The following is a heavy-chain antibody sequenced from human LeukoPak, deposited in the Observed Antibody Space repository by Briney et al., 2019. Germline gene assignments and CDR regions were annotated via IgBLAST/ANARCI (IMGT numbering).Heavy chain of an antibody. CDR2: INSDGSST. J-gene: IGHJ5*02. V-gene: IGHV3-74*01. CDR3: ARDQAIGSGSYYSGWFDP. Sequence: GGSLRLSCAASGFTFSSYWMHWVRQAPGKGLVWVSRINSDGSSTSYADSVKGRFTISRDNAKNTLYLQMNSLRAEDTAVYYCARDQAIGSGSYYSGWFDPWGQGTLVTVSP. D-gene: IGHD3-10*01. CDR1: GFTFSSYW.